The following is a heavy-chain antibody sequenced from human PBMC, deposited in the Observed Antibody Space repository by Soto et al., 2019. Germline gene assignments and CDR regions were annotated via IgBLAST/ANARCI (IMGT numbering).Heavy chain of an antibody. Sequence: GPPVKVSCKASGGTFSSYAISWVRQAPGQGLEWMGGIIPIFGTANYAQKFQGRVTITADKSTSTAYMELSSLRSEDTAVYYCARYGGYYDILTGYPTRDYYGMDVWGQGTTVTVSS. CDR1: GGTFSSYA. J-gene: IGHJ6*02. CDR3: ARYGGYYDILTGYPTRDYYGMDV. V-gene: IGHV1-69*06. D-gene: IGHD3-9*01. CDR2: IIPIFGTA.